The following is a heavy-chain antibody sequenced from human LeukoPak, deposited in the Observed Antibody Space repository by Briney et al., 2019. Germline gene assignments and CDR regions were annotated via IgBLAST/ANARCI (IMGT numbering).Heavy chain of an antibody. J-gene: IGHJ5*02. V-gene: IGHV4-59*11. CDR3: ARGDGTMVRGVISWFDP. Sequence: PSETLSLTCSVSGDSTAGRYWSRIRQSPGKGLEWLGLVYKSGDVNYHPSFRSRLSVSLDRSKTPVSLRLRSVTAADTAVYYCARGDGTMVRGVISWFDPWGQGTLVTVSS. CDR2: VYKSGDV. CDR1: GDSTAGRY. D-gene: IGHD3-10*01.